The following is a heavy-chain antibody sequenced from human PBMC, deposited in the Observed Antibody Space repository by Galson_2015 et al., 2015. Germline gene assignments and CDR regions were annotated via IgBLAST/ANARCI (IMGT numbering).Heavy chain of an antibody. CDR2: ISSSGSTI. D-gene: IGHD3-10*01. CDR3: ARADYMVRGVIISAGAFDI. CDR1: GFTFSSYE. J-gene: IGHJ3*02. Sequence: SLRLSCAASGFTFSSYEMNWVRQAPGKGLEWVSYISSSGSTIYYADSVKGRFTISRDNAKNSLYLQMNSLRAEDTAVYYCARADYMVRGVIISAGAFDIWGQGTMVTVSS. V-gene: IGHV3-48*03.